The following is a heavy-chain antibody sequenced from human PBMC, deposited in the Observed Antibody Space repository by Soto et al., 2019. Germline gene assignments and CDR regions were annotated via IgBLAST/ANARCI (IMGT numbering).Heavy chain of an antibody. CDR2: IYYSGST. J-gene: IGHJ6*02. V-gene: IGHV4-61*01. D-gene: IGHD3-10*01. Sequence: SETLSLTCTVSGGSVSSGSYYWSWIRQPPGKGLEWIGYIYYSGSTNYNPSLKSRVTISVDTSKNQFSLKLSSVTAADTAVYYCARALMVRGVIGSSYYYYYGMDVWGQGTTVTVSS. CDR1: GGSVSSGSYY. CDR3: ARALMVRGVIGSSYYYYYGMDV.